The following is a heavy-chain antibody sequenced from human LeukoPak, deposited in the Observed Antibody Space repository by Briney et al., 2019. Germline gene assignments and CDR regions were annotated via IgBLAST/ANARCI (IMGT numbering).Heavy chain of an antibody. CDR2: ISGSGGST. Sequence: PGGSLRLSCAASGFTFSSYAMSWVRQAPGKGLEWVSAISGSGGSTYYADSVKGRFTISRDNSKNTLYLQMNSLRAEDTAVYYCAYSEGGIAAAGTQPRYWGQGTLVTVSS. D-gene: IGHD6-13*01. CDR3: AYSEGGIAAAGTQPRY. J-gene: IGHJ4*02. V-gene: IGHV3-23*01. CDR1: GFTFSSYA.